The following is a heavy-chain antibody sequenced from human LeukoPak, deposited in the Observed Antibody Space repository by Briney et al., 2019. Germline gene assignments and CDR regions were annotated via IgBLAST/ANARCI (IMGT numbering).Heavy chain of an antibody. CDR3: AILRDRGGSYALVPFDI. V-gene: IGHV3-21*01. J-gene: IGHJ3*02. CDR2: ISSSSSYI. Sequence: GGSLRLSCAASGFTFSSYSMNWVRQAPGKGLEWVSSISSSSSYIYYADSVKGRFTISRDNAKNSLYLQMNSLRAKDTAVYYCAILRDRGGSYALVPFDIWGQGTMVTVSS. CDR1: GFTFSSYS. D-gene: IGHD1-26*01.